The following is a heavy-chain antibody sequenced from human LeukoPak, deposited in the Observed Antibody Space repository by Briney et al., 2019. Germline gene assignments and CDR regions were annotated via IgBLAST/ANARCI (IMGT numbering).Heavy chain of an antibody. CDR3: ARLRRNSDRSGFYYYYDN. J-gene: IGHJ4*02. D-gene: IGHD3-22*01. CDR1: GFTFSSYS. Sequence: PGGSVRLSCAASGFTFSSYSFNWVRQAPGKGLEWASSVNTVASYIYYADSVRGRFTISRDNAENSLWLQMNGLRAGDSGVYYCARLRRNSDRSGFYYYYDNWGQGTLVTVSS. V-gene: IGHV3-21*01. CDR2: VNTVASYI.